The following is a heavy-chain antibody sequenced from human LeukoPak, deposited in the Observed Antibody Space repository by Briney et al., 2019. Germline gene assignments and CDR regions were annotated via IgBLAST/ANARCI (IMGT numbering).Heavy chain of an antibody. D-gene: IGHD2-15*01. J-gene: IGHJ4*02. V-gene: IGHV3-23*01. Sequence: GGSLRLSCAASGFTFSSSAMSWVRQAPGKGLEWVSAISNNGGYTYYADSVRGRFTISRDNSKSTLCLQMNSLRAEDTAVYYCAKQLGYCSDGSCYFPYWGQGTLVTISS. CDR2: ISNNGGYT. CDR3: AKQLGYCSDGSCYFPY. CDR1: GFTFSSSA.